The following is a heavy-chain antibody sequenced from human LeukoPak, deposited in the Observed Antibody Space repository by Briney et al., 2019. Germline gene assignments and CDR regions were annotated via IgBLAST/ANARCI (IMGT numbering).Heavy chain of an antibody. CDR1: GGSISSGSYY. Sequence: SETLSLTCTTSGGSISSGSYYWSWIRQPAGKGLEWIGRIYTSGSTNYNPSLKSRVTISVDTSKNQFSLKLSSVTAADTAVYYCARDKDIVAMIVAFDIWGQGTMVTVSS. J-gene: IGHJ3*02. V-gene: IGHV4-61*02. D-gene: IGHD5-12*01. CDR2: IYTSGST. CDR3: ARDKDIVAMIVAFDI.